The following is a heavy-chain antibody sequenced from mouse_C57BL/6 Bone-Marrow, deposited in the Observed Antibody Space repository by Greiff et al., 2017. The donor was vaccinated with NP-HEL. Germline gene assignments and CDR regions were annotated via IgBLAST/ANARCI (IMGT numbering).Heavy chain of an antibody. CDR2: ISNLAYSI. Sequence: DVQLVESGGGLVQPGGSLKLSCAASGFTFSDYGMAWVRQAPRKGPEWVAFISNLAYSIYYADTVTGRFTISRENAKNTLYLEMSSLRSEDTAMYYCARGLLLAMDYWGQGTSVTVSS. CDR3: ARGLLLAMDY. CDR1: GFTFSDYG. D-gene: IGHD2-10*01. V-gene: IGHV5-15*01. J-gene: IGHJ4*01.